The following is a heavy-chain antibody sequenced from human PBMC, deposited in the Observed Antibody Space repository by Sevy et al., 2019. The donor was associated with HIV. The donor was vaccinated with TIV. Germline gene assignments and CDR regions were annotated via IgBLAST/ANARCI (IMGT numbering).Heavy chain of an antibody. Sequence: ASVKVSCKTSGYTFIKHPLSWVRQAPGQGLEWMGCIRTYNGETKYEQKFQGRATMTTDTSTRTDYRELRSLGSDYTAVYYCARDSDGSGRYYLDYFDSWGQGTLVTVSS. D-gene: IGHD3-22*01. CDR3: ARDSDGSGRYYLDYFDS. CDR2: IRTYNGET. J-gene: IGHJ4*02. V-gene: IGHV1-18*01. CDR1: GYTFIKHP.